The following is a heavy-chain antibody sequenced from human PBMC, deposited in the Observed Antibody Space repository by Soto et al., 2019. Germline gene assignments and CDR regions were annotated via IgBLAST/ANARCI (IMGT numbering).Heavy chain of an antibody. J-gene: IGHJ6*02. CDR2: IYYSGST. CDR3: AGRPARPSYYYYGMDV. V-gene: IGHV4-39*01. CDR1: GGSISSSSYY. D-gene: IGHD6-6*01. Sequence: QLQLQESGPGLVKPSETLSLTCTVSGGSISSSSYYWGWIRQPPGKGLEWIGSIYYSGSTYYNPSLKSRVTISVDTSQNQFSLKLSSVTAADTAVYYCAGRPARPSYYYYGMDVGGQGTTVTVSS.